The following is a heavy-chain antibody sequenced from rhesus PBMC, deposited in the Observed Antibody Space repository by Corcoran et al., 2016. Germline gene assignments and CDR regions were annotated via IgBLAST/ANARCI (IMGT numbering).Heavy chain of an antibody. CDR1: GASISGGSG. J-gene: IGHJ4*01. Sequence: QLQLQESGPGLVKPSEPLSLTCAVSGASISGGSGLRWVRQPPRKGLEWIGHIFCSIGSTYYNPSLKSRVTISTDTSKNQFSLKLSSVTAADTAVYYCARRALYSGYSYHWGQGVLVTVSS. D-gene: IGHD5-24*01. CDR3: ARRALYSGYSYH. CDR2: IFCSIGST. V-gene: IGHV4S7*01.